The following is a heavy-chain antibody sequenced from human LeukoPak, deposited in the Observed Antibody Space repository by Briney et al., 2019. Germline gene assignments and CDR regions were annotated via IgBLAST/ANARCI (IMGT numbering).Heavy chain of an antibody. CDR2: IYYSGST. CDR3: ARDHYYDSSGYYLVGLMV. CDR1: GGSVSSGSYY. D-gene: IGHD3-22*01. J-gene: IGHJ3*01. Sequence: SETLSLTCTVSGGSVSSGSYYGSWIRQPPGKGLEWIGYIYYSGSTNYNPSLKSRVTISVDTSKNQFSLKLSSVTAADTAVYYCARDHYYDSSGYYLVGLMVWGQGTMVTVSS. V-gene: IGHV4-61*01.